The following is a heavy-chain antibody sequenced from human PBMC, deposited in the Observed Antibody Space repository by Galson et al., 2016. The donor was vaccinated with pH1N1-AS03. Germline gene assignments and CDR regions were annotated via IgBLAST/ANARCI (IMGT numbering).Heavy chain of an antibody. J-gene: IGHJ3*01. CDR1: GFTFSSYP. Sequence: SLRLSCAASGFTFSSYPMHWVRQAAGKGLEWVAVISYAGDNKEYADSVKGRFTISRDNSKNTLYLQMNSLRVEDTAVYYCAREGEGSGDAGIFDLWGQGTMVTVSS. D-gene: IGHD2-15*01. V-gene: IGHV3-30*04. CDR3: AREGEGSGDAGIFDL. CDR2: ISYAGDNK.